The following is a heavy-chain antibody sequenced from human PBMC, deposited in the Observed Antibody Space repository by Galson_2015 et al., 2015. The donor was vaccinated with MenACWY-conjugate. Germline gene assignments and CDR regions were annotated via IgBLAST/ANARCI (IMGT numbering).Heavy chain of an antibody. CDR1: GGSITSSGYY. V-gene: IGHV4-39*07. CDR3: ARDQGSLSGSYSFFDY. Sequence: TCTVSGGSITSSGYYWGWLRQPPGKGLEWIGSIYSTGYTYYNPSLKSRVTISIDTSKKQFSLKLSSVTAADTAVYYCARDQGSLSGSYSFFDYWGQGILVTVSS. J-gene: IGHJ4*02. D-gene: IGHD3-22*01. CDR2: IYSTGYT.